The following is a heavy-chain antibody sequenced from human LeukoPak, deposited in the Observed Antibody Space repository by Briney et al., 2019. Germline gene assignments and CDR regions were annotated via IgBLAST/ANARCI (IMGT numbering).Heavy chain of an antibody. Sequence: GGSLRLSCAASGFTFSSHGMHWVRQAPGKGLEWVAVISSDGSIQLYGDSVKGRFTISGDDSKNTLYLQMNSLKTEDTAVYYCAKDRAFQAAGVTDYWGQGTLVTVSS. D-gene: IGHD3-10*01. CDR3: AKDRAFQAAGVTDY. CDR2: ISSDGSIQ. J-gene: IGHJ4*02. CDR1: GFTFSSHG. V-gene: IGHV3-30*18.